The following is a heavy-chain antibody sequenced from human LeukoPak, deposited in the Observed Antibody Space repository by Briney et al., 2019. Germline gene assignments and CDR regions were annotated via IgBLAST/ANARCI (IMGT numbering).Heavy chain of an antibody. CDR1: GFSFSNYG. CDR2: ISSSSDSI. V-gene: IGHV3-48*02. Sequence: GGSLRLSCAASGFSFSNYGMNWVRQAPGKRLEWVSYISSSSDSICYADSVKGRFAISRDNAENSLYLQLNSLRDEDTAVYYCARSRLGSSWWSGGGDYWGQGTLVTVSS. J-gene: IGHJ4*02. D-gene: IGHD6-13*01. CDR3: ARSRLGSSWWSGGGDY.